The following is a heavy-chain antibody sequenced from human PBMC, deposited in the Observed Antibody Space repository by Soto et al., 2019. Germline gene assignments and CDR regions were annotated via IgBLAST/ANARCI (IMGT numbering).Heavy chain of an antibody. CDR1: GFTFSNYG. J-gene: IGHJ4*02. V-gene: IGHV3-30*18. D-gene: IGHD3-22*01. CDR2: ISHDGSAK. CDR3: AKPRNKYYYDSSGRNYFDY. Sequence: PGESLKISCTASGFTFSNYGISWVRQAPGKGLEWVAVISHDGSAKHYADSVKGRFTISRDNSKNTMFLEMTSLRVEDTARYYCAKPRNKYYYDSSGRNYFDYWGQGTLVTVSS.